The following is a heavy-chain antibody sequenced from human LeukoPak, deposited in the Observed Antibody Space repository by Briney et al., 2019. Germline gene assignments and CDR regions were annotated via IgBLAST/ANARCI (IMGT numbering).Heavy chain of an antibody. V-gene: IGHV3-7*01. Sequence: PGGSLRLSCVVSGFTFSSYWMSWVRQAPGQGLEWVANMKQDGSEKYYVDSVKGRFTISRDNSKNTLYLQMNSLRAEDTAVYYCARDLTAVAEYYFDYWGQGTLVTVSS. CDR2: MKQDGSEK. D-gene: IGHD6-19*01. CDR1: GFTFSSYW. J-gene: IGHJ4*02. CDR3: ARDLTAVAEYYFDY.